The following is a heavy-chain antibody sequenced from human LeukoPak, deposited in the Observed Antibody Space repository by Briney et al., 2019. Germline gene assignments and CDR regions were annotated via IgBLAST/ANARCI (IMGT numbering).Heavy chain of an antibody. CDR1: GFSFSDYD. CDR3: AREVRRGSDYFDY. J-gene: IGHJ4*02. CDR2: ISTSGTTI. D-gene: IGHD1-26*01. Sequence: GGSLRLSCAASGFSFSDYDMNWVRQAPGKGLEWVAWISTSGTTIYYADSVKGRFTISRDNAKNSLYLQMNSLRAEDTAFYYCAREVRRGSDYFDYWGQGTLVTVSS. V-gene: IGHV3-48*01.